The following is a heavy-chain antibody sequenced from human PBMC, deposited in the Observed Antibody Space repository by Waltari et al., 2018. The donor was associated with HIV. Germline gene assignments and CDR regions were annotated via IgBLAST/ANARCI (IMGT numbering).Heavy chain of an antibody. V-gene: IGHV3-30-3*01. D-gene: IGHD2-2*01. CDR3: ARDPQYCSSTSCSYYFDY. CDR2: ISYDGSNK. J-gene: IGHJ4*02. Sequence: QVQLVESGGGVVQPGRSLRLSCAASGFTFSNYAMHWVRQAPGKGLEWVAVISYDGSNKYYADSVKGRFTISRDNSKNTLYLQMNSRRAEDTAVYYCARDPQYCSSTSCSYYFDYWGQGTLVTVSS. CDR1: GFTFSNYA.